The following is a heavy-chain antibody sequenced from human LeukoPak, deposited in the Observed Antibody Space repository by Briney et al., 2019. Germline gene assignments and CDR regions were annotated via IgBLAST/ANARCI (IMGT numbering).Heavy chain of an antibody. Sequence: GGSLRLSCAASGFTFSSYAMSWVRQAPGKGLEWVAVIWYDGSNKYYADSVKGRFTISRDNSKNTLYLQMNSLRAEDTAVYYCAREASSGWYDYWGQGTLVTVSS. CDR1: GFTFSSYA. J-gene: IGHJ4*02. D-gene: IGHD6-19*01. CDR2: IWYDGSNK. CDR3: AREASSGWYDY. V-gene: IGHV3-33*08.